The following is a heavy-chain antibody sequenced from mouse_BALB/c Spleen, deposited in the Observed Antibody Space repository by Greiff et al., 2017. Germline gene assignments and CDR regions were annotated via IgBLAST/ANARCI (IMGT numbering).Heavy chain of an antibody. J-gene: IGHJ2*01. Sequence: EVQGVESGGDLVKPGGSLKLSCAASGFTFSSYGMSWVRQTPDKRLEWVATISSGGSYTYYPDSVKGRFTISRDNAKNTLYLQMSSLKSEDTAMYYCAREAYYGFDYWGQGTTLTVSS. CDR2: ISSGGSYT. CDR1: GFTFSSYG. D-gene: IGHD1-1*01. V-gene: IGHV5-6*01. CDR3: AREAYYGFDY.